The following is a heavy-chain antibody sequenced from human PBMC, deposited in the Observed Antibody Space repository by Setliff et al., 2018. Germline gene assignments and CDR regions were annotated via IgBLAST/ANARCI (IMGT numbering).Heavy chain of an antibody. CDR3: ARDRFYNSWSGTSITAPHDAFDI. V-gene: IGHV1-18*01. CDR2: ISAYNGDT. CDR1: SYTFSSYG. Sequence: GASVKVSCKASSYTFSSYGISWVRQAPGQGLEWMGWISAYNGDTNYAQNLQGRVTMTTDTSTSTAYMELRSLRSDDTAVYFCARDRFYNSWSGTSITAPHDAFDIWGQGTMVTVSS. D-gene: IGHD3-3*01. J-gene: IGHJ3*02.